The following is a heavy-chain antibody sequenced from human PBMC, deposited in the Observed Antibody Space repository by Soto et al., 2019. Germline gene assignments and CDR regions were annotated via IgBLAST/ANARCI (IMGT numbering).Heavy chain of an antibody. CDR2: IYYSGST. CDR1: GGSISSGGYY. J-gene: IGHJ6*03. V-gene: IGHV4-31*03. CDR3: ASIGFGIAVAGTSSYYYYYMDV. Sequence: PSETLSLTCTVSGGSISSGGYYWSWIRQLPGKGLEWIGYIYYSGSTYYNPSLKSRVTISVDTSKNQFSLKLSSVTAADTAVYYCASIGFGIAVAGTSSYYYYYMDVWGKGTTVTVSS. D-gene: IGHD6-19*01.